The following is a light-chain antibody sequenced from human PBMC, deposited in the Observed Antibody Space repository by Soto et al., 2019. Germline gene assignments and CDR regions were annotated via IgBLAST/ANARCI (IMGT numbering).Light chain of an antibody. V-gene: IGLV3-27*01. J-gene: IGLJ3*02. CDR1: VVAKKH. CDR2: KDS. CDR3: YSTANNNWV. Sequence: SYELTQSSSVSVSPGQTARITCSGDVVAKKHARWLQQKPGQAPVVLLCKDSERPPGIPEPFSGSSSGNTVTLTISGAQVDDESDYCCYSTANNNWVFGGGTKLTVL.